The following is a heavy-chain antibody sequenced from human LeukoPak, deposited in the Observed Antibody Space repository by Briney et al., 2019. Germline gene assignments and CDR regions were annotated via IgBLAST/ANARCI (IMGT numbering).Heavy chain of an antibody. J-gene: IGHJ4*02. D-gene: IGHD3-3*01. V-gene: IGHV3-30-3*01. CDR3: ARDLALFGVVIITGGLDY. CDR1: GFTFSSYA. CDR2: ISYDGNNK. Sequence: PGGSLRLSCAVSGFTFSSYAMHWVRQAPGRGLEWVAFISYDGNNKYYVDSVKGRFTISRDNSKNTLYLQMNSLRAEDTAVYYCARDLALFGVVIITGGLDYWGQGTLVTVSS.